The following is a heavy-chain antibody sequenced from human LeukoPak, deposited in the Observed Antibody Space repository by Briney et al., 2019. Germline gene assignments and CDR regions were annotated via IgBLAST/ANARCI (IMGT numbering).Heavy chain of an antibody. CDR3: AKLEPRDGYNPD. Sequence: PGGSLRLSCAASGFTFSVYGMHWVRQVPGKGLEWLGVVTYDGSKAFYADSVKGRLTISRDNFKNTLYLQMNTLRVEDRAVYYCAKLEPRDGYNPDWGQGTLVTVSS. D-gene: IGHD5-24*01. CDR1: GFTFSVYG. J-gene: IGHJ4*02. V-gene: IGHV3-30*18. CDR2: VTYDGSKA.